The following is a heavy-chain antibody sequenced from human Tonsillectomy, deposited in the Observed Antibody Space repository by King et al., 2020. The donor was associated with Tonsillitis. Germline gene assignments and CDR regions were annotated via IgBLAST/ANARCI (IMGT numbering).Heavy chain of an antibody. CDR1: GFSLSNARMG. CDR3: ARVTTVTKSYYYYGMDV. D-gene: IGHD4-17*01. J-gene: IGHJ6*02. Sequence: TLKESGPVLVKPTETLTLTCTVSGFSLSNARMGVSWIRQPPGKALEWLSHIFSNDAKSYSTTLKSRLTISKDTSKSQVVLTMTNMDPVDTATYYCARVTTVTKSYYYYGMDVWGQGTTVTVSS. CDR2: IFSNDAK. V-gene: IGHV2-26*01.